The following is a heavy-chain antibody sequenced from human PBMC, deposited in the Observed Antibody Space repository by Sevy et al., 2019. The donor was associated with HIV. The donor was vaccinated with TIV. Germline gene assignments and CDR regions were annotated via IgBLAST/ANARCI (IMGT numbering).Heavy chain of an antibody. D-gene: IGHD4-17*01. V-gene: IGHV3-7*01. Sequence: GGSLRLSCAASGFSFRSYWMTWVRQAPGKGLEWVASIYQDGSEKYYMDSVKGRFTVSRDNAKNSLFLQMNSLRVEDTDVYYCAREGSYGDYMLSYYYGMDVWGQGTTVTVSS. CDR1: GFSFRSYW. CDR3: AREGSYGDYMLSYYYGMDV. J-gene: IGHJ6*02. CDR2: IYQDGSEK.